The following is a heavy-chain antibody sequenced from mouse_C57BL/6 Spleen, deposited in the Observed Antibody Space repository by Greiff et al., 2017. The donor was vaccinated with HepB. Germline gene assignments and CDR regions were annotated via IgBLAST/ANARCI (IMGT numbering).Heavy chain of an antibody. Sequence: VKLQQPGAELVRPGTSVKLSCKASGYTFTSYWMHWVKQRPGQGLEWIGVIDPSDSYTNYNQKFKGKATLTVDTSSSTAYMQLSSLTSEDSAVYYCARLEAGVPFDYWGQGTTLTVSS. J-gene: IGHJ2*01. V-gene: IGHV1-59*01. D-gene: IGHD3-2*02. CDR2: IDPSDSYT. CDR1: GYTFTSYW. CDR3: ARLEAGVPFDY.